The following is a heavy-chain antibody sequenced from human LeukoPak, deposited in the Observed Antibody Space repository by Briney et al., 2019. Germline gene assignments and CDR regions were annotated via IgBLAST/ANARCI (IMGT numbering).Heavy chain of an antibody. CDR3: AREGAGYSSIEYYYYMDV. J-gene: IGHJ6*03. D-gene: IGHD6-13*01. Sequence: GGSLRLSCAASGFTFSSYSMNWVRQAPGKGLEWVSSISSSSSYIYYADSVKGRLTISRDNAKNSLYLQMNSLRAEDTAVYYCAREGAGYSSIEYYYYMDVWGKGTTVTVSS. CDR1: GFTFSSYS. V-gene: IGHV3-21*01. CDR2: ISSSSSYI.